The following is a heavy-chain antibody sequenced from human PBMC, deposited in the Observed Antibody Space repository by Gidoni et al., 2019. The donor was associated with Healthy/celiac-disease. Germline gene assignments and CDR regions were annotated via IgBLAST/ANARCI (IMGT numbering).Heavy chain of an antibody. CDR3: ARERIAARRWAAKLHWYFDL. CDR2: INHSGSN. Sequence: QVQLQQWGAGLLKPSETLSLTCAVYGGSFSGYYWSWTRQPPGKGLEWIGEINHSGSNNYNPSLTTRVTISVYASKNQFSLKLSSVTAADTAVYYCARERIAARRWAAKLHWYFDLWGRGTLVTVSS. D-gene: IGHD6-6*01. CDR1: GGSFSGYY. J-gene: IGHJ2*01. V-gene: IGHV4-34*01.